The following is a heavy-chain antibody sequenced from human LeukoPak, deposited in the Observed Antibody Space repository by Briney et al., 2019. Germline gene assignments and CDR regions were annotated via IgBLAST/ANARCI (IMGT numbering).Heavy chain of an antibody. D-gene: IGHD3-10*01. V-gene: IGHV4-39*01. CDR3: ARQAYYGSGSYYKVWYFDY. CDR2: IYYSGST. CDR1: GGSISSSSYH. J-gene: IGHJ4*02. Sequence: SETLSLTCTVSGGSISSSSYHWGWIRQPPGKGLEWIGSIYYSGSTYYNPSLKSRVTISVDTSKNQFSLKLSSVTAADTAVYYCARQAYYGSGSYYKVWYFDYWGQGTLVTVSS.